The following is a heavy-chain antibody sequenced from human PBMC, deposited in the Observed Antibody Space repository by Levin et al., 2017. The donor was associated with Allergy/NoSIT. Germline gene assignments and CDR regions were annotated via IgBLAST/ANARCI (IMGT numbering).Heavy chain of an antibody. J-gene: IGHJ6*02. CDR3: ARDRKYYGRMDV. D-gene: IGHD3-10*01. CDR1: GGSISSGDYF. Sequence: SETLSLTCTISGGSISSGDYFWSWVRQSPGKGLEWIGYIYYSGTTYYNPSLKSRLTMSLDTSKNHFSLKLTSVTAADTAVYYCARDRKYYGRMDVWGQGTTVTVSS. CDR2: IYYSGTT. V-gene: IGHV4-30-4*01.